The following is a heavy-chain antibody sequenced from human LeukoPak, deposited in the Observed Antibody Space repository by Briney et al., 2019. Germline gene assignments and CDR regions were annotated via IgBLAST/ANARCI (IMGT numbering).Heavy chain of an antibody. J-gene: IGHJ4*02. V-gene: IGHV1-46*01. Sequence: ASVKVSCKASGYSFTGHYIHWVRQAPGQGLEWMGIINPSGGSTSYAQKFQGRVTMTRDTSTSTVYMELSSLRSEDTAVYYCAREDQGGDCPGGYWGQGTLVTVSS. CDR3: AREDQGGDCPGGY. CDR2: INPSGGST. CDR1: GYSFTGHY. D-gene: IGHD2-21*02.